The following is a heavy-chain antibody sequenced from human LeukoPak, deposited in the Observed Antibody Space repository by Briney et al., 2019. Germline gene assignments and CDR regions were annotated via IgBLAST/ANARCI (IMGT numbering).Heavy chain of an antibody. CDR3: ARGLNHDAFDI. J-gene: IGHJ3*02. V-gene: IGHV3-7*04. Sequence: GGSLRLSCAASGFAFSSYWMSWVRQAPGKGLEWVANIKQDGSEKYYVDSVKGRFTISRDNAKNSLYLQMNSLRAEDTAVYYCARGLNHDAFDIWGQGTMVTVSS. CDR1: GFAFSSYW. D-gene: IGHD1-14*01. CDR2: IKQDGSEK.